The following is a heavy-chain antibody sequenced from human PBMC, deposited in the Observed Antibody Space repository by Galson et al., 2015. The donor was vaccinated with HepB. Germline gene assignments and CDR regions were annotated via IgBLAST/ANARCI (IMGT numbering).Heavy chain of an antibody. Sequence: SLRLSCAASGFIFSSTWMSWVRQAPGKGLEWVGRIKSQTDGGTTDYAASVKGRFTISRDDSKNTLYLQMNSLKIEDTAVYFCTTNVRFLEWSDAWGQGTLVTVSS. V-gene: IGHV3-15*01. CDR2: IKSQTDGGTT. CDR3: TTNVRFLEWSDA. J-gene: IGHJ5*02. D-gene: IGHD3-3*01. CDR1: GFIFSSTW.